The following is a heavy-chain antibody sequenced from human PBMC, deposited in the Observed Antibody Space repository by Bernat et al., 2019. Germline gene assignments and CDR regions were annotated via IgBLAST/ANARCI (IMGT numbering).Heavy chain of an antibody. CDR1: GFTFNNAW. V-gene: IGHV3-15*01. CDR2: IKSKTDGGTT. D-gene: IGHD5-12*01. Sequence: EVQLVESGGGLVKPGGSLRLSCAASGFTFNNAWMSWVRQAPGKGLEWVGRIKSKTDGGTTDYAAPVKGRFTISRDDSKNTLYLQMNSLKTEDTAVYYCTTSGYSGYDSAYYYGMDVWGQGTTVTVSS. J-gene: IGHJ6*02. CDR3: TTSGYSGYDSAYYYGMDV.